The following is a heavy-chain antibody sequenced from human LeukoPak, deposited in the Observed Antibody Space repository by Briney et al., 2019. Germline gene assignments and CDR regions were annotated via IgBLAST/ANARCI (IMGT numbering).Heavy chain of an antibody. CDR3: ARDKGVWSGYFDY. CDR1: GYTFTGYY. V-gene: IGHV1-2*02. D-gene: IGHD3-3*01. J-gene: IGHJ4*02. CDR2: INPNSGGT. Sequence: GASVKFSCKASGYTFTGYYMHWVRQTPGQGLEWMGWINPNSGGTNYAQKFQGRVTMTRDTSISTAYMELSRLRSDDTAVYYCARDKGVWSGYFDYWGQGTLVTVSS.